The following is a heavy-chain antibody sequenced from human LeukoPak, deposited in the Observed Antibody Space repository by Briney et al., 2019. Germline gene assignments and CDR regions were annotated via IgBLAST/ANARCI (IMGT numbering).Heavy chain of an antibody. CDR1: GFTFSSYG. Sequence: GGSLRLSCAASGFTFSSYGMHWVRQAPGKGLEWVALISYDGSNKYSADSVKGRFTISRDNSKNTLYLQMNSLRAEDMAVYYCARRDSSGYLDYWGQGTLVTVSS. V-gene: IGHV3-30*03. J-gene: IGHJ4*02. CDR2: ISYDGSNK. CDR3: ARRDSSGYLDY. D-gene: IGHD3-22*01.